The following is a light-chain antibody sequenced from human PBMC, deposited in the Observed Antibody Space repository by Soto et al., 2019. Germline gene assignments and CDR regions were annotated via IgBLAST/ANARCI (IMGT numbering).Light chain of an antibody. CDR1: SSNIGSNT. CDR2: SNN. CDR3: AAWDVSLNGWV. V-gene: IGLV1-44*01. J-gene: IGLJ3*02. Sequence: QSVLTQPPSASGTPGQRVTISCSGSSSNIGSNTVNWYQQLPGTAPKLLIYSNNQRPSGVPDRFSGSKSGTSASLAISGLQSEDEQDYYCAAWDVSLNGWVVIGGTKLTVL.